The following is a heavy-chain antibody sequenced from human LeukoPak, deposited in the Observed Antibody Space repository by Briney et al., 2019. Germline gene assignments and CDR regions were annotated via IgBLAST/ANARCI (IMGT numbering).Heavy chain of an antibody. CDR3: ARASFWESPINWFAP. CDR2: INPSGGST. V-gene: IGHV1-46*01. CDR1: GYTFTNYY. D-gene: IGHD3-16*01. Sequence: GASVKVSCKASGYTFTNYYMHWVRQAPGQGLEWMGMINPSGGSTRYAQKFQGRVTMTRDRSISTAYMELSRLTSDDTAVYYCARASFWESPINWFAPWGQGTLVTVSS. J-gene: IGHJ5*02.